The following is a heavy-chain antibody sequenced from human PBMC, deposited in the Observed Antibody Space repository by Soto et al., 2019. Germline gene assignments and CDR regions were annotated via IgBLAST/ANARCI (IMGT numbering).Heavy chain of an antibody. J-gene: IGHJ4*02. CDR2: ISYDGNKN. Sequence: QVQLVEYGVGEVQPGRCLRLSCAASGPTFSNYGMHWVRQAPGKGLEGGAVISYDGNKNYYADSVKGRFTISRDNSKNTLYLQMNRLTIEDTGVYYCARDYDARMVREIITDHFDYWGQGTLVTVSS. CDR3: ARDYDARMVREIITDHFDY. V-gene: IGHV3-30*03. CDR1: GPTFSNYG. D-gene: IGHD3-10*01.